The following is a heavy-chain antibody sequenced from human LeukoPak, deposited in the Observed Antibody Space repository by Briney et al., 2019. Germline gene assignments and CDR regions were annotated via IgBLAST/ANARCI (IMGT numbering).Heavy chain of an antibody. CDR2: IYYSGST. CDR3: ARGTIAAALFDY. CDR1: GGSISSYY. D-gene: IGHD6-13*01. J-gene: IGHJ4*02. V-gene: IGHV4-59*01. Sequence: SETLSLTCTVSGGSISSYYWSWIRQPPGKGLEWIGYIYYSGSTNYNPSLKSRVTISVDTSKNQFSLKLSSVTAADTAVYYCARGTIAAALFDYWGQGTPVTVSS.